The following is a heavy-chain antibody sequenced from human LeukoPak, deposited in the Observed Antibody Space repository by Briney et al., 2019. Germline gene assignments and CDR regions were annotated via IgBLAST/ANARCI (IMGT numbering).Heavy chain of an antibody. CDR2: ISYDGSNK. CDR1: GFTFSSYA. CDR3: ARDYGVIVVVPAAIGGFDY. V-gene: IGHV3-30-3*01. Sequence: GRSLRLSCAASGFTFSSYAMHLVRQAPGKGLEWVAVISYDGSNKYYADSVKGRFTISRDNSKNTLYLQMNSLRAEDTAVYYCARDYGVIVVVPAAIGGFDYWGQGTLVTVSS. D-gene: IGHD2-2*02. J-gene: IGHJ4*02.